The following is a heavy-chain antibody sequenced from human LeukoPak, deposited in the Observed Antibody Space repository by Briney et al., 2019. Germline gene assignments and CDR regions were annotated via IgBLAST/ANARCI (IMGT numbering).Heavy chain of an antibody. Sequence: ASVKVSCKASGYTFTSYAMHWVRQAPGQRLEWMGWINAGNGNTKYSQKLQGRVTMTTDTSTSTAYMELRSLRSDDTAVYYCARLRIAAASSPYYFDYWGQGTLVTVSS. CDR1: GYTFTSYA. V-gene: IGHV1-3*01. J-gene: IGHJ4*02. CDR2: INAGNGNT. CDR3: ARLRIAAASSPYYFDY. D-gene: IGHD6-13*01.